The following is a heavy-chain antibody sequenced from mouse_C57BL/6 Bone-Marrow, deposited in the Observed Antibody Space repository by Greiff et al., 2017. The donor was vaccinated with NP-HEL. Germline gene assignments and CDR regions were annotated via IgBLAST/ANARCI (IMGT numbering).Heavy chain of an antibody. Sequence: QVQLQQSGAELVKPGASVKLSCKASGYTFTSYWMQWVKQRPGQGLEWIGEIDPSDSYTNYNQKFKGKATLTVDTSSSTAYMQLSSLTSEDSAVYYCARYDDLFWGQGTSVTVSS. CDR1: GYTFTSYW. D-gene: IGHD2-12*01. CDR3: ARYDDLF. V-gene: IGHV1-50*01. CDR2: IDPSDSYT. J-gene: IGHJ4*01.